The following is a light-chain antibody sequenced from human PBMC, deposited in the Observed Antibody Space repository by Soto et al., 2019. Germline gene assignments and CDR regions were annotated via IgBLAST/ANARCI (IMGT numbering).Light chain of an antibody. J-gene: IGLJ2*01. CDR3: ASYTRTTTLV. V-gene: IGLV2-14*01. CDR2: EVS. Sequence: QSALTQPASVSGSPGQSITISCTGTSSDVGDYNCVSWYQQHPGKAPKLMIYEVSNRPSGVSNRFSGSKSGNTASLTISGLQAEDEADYYCASYTRTTTLVFGGGTKVTVL. CDR1: SSDVGDYNC.